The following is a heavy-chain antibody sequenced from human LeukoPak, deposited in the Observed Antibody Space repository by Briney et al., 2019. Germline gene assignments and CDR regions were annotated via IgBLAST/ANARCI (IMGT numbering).Heavy chain of an antibody. V-gene: IGHV1-18*04. CDR2: ISAYNGNT. Sequence: ASVKVSCKASGYTFTGYYMHWVRQAPGQGLEWMGWISAYNGNTNYAQKLQGRVTMTTDTSTSTAYMELRSLRSDDTAVYYCARVKGGIAVAGTRNNWFDPWGQGTLVTVSS. CDR1: GYTFTGYY. CDR3: ARVKGGIAVAGTRNNWFDP. J-gene: IGHJ5*02. D-gene: IGHD6-19*01.